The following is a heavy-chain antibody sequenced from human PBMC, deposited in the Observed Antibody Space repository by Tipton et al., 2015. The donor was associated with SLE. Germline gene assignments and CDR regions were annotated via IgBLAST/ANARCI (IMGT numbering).Heavy chain of an antibody. CDR3: ARSRDDYGSGNYWDAFEI. D-gene: IGHD4-17*01. CDR2: IYSSGRI. J-gene: IGHJ3*02. CDR1: GGSISDYY. V-gene: IGHV4-59*01. Sequence: LRLSCTVSGGSISDYYWSWIRQPPGKGLEWIGYIYSSGRIDYNPPLKSRVTMSIDTSRTHFSLRLTSVSAADTAIYYCARSRDDYGSGNYWDAFEIWGQGTTVIVSS.